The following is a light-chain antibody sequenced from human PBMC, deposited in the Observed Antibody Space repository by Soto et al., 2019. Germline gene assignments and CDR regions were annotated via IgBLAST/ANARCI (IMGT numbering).Light chain of an antibody. CDR1: QAITTH. Sequence: DIQMTQSPSSLSASVGDRVTITCQASQAITTHLHWYQQKPGKAPKLLIYDASNSETGLPSRFGRSGFATDFTFIILYLQPEDFATYCFQHCHILPCRFSQRDKVEIK. CDR3: QHCHILPCR. CDR2: DAS. J-gene: IGKJ1*01. V-gene: IGKV1-33*01.